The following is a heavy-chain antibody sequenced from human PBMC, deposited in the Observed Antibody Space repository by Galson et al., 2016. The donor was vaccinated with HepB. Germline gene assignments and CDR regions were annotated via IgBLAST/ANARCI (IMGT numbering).Heavy chain of an antibody. Sequence: SETLSLTCIVPNYSIRSSMYYWGWIRQPPGKGLEWIGAIYYNGHTYYNPSLKSRVTLSVDTSQNQFSLKLNSVTAADSAAYYCASLLFGAGSYPFFDHWGQGTLVTVSS. J-gene: IGHJ4*02. CDR3: ASLLFGAGSYPFFDH. V-gene: IGHV4-39*01. CDR1: NYSIRSSMYY. D-gene: IGHD3-10*01. CDR2: IYYNGHT.